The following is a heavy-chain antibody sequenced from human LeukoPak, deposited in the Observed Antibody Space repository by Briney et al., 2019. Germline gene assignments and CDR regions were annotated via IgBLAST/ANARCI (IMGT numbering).Heavy chain of an antibody. Sequence: PGGSLRLSCAASGLTFSSYEMNWVRKAPGKGLESVSAISSNGGSTYYANSVKGRFTISRDNSKNTLYLQMGRLRAEGLAVYYCARDFGLTGKVDYWGQGTLVTVSS. J-gene: IGHJ4*02. CDR1: GLTFSSYE. CDR3: ARDFGLTGKVDY. D-gene: IGHD1-20*01. V-gene: IGHV3-64*01. CDR2: ISSNGGST.